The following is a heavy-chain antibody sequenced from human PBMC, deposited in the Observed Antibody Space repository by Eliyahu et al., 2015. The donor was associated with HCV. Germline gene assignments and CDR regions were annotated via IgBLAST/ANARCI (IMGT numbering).Heavy chain of an antibody. Sequence: EVHLVESGGAVVQPGGSLRLSCAASGFTFDHYVMHWVRQAPGKGLEWVSVITWDGGRTYYADSVKGRFTISRDNKRNSLYLQLNSLRPEDTAFYYCAKDLGYSASSGIDYWGQGILVTVSS. D-gene: IGHD6-6*01. J-gene: IGHJ4*02. CDR3: AKDLGYSASSGIDY. V-gene: IGHV3-43D*03. CDR2: ITWDGGRT. CDR1: GFTFDHYV.